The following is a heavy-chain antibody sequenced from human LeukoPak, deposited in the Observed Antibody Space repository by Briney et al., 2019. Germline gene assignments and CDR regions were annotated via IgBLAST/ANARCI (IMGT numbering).Heavy chain of an antibody. V-gene: IGHV3-30*18. CDR2: ISDDGRNK. Sequence: GGSLKLSCAASGFSFISYGMHWVRQAPGKGLEWVGVISDDGRNKKYADSVKGRFTISRDNSKDTLYLQMNSLRDEDTAVYYCAKRPSDYGDYVTYFDYWGQGTLVTVSS. D-gene: IGHD4-17*01. J-gene: IGHJ4*02. CDR1: GFSFISYG. CDR3: AKRPSDYGDYVTYFDY.